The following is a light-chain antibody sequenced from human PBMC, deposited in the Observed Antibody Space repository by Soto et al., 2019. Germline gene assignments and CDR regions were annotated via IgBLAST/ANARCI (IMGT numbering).Light chain of an antibody. CDR2: WAS. Sequence: DFVMTQAPDSLAVSLGERATINCKSSQSVLYNSNNKNHLGWYQQKPGQPPKLLIYWASTRASGVPDRFTGSRSGTDFTLTISSLQAEDVALYYCQQYYGNPQTFGQGTRLEIK. CDR1: QSVLYNSNNKNH. CDR3: QQYYGNPQT. V-gene: IGKV4-1*01. J-gene: IGKJ2*01.